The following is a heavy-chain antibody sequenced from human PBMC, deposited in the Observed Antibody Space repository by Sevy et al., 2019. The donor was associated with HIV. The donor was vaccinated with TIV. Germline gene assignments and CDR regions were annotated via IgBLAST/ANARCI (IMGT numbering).Heavy chain of an antibody. D-gene: IGHD3-22*01. V-gene: IGHV3-7*04. CDR3: ARGNSGSFDY. Sequence: GGSLRLSCAASGFSFSHYWMHWVRQAPGKGLEWVANIKQDESEKYSVASVKGRFTISRDNAKNSVYLQMNSLIPEDTAISYCARGNSGSFDYWGQGTLVTVSS. CDR2: IKQDESEK. J-gene: IGHJ4*02. CDR1: GFSFSHYW.